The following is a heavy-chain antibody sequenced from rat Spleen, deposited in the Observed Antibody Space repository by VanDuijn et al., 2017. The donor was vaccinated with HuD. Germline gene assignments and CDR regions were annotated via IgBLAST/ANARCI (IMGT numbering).Heavy chain of an antibody. Sequence: QVQLKESGPGLVQSSQTLSLTCTVSGFSLSSSHVTWVRQPPGKGLEWLGIIWTGGSTAYNSLLKSRLSITRDTSKSQVFLKMNSLQTEDTATYSCARDFGPFGITYWGQGVMVTVSS. CDR3: ARDFGPFGITY. CDR2: IWTGGST. V-gene: IGHV2-43*01. D-gene: IGHD4-3*01. CDR1: GFSLSSSH. J-gene: IGHJ2*01.